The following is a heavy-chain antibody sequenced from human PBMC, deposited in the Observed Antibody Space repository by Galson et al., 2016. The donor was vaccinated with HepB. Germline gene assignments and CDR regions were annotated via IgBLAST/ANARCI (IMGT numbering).Heavy chain of an antibody. CDR3: ARDSVRSGENWFDP. V-gene: IGHV1-3*01. Sequence: SVKVSCKASGYTFTSYAIHWVRQAPGQRLEWMGWINAGNGNTTSSQKFQGRVTITRDTSASTVYMELSSLRSEDTALYYCARDSVRSGENWFDPWGQGTLVTVSS. D-gene: IGHD3-10*01. CDR2: INAGNGNT. J-gene: IGHJ5*02. CDR1: GYTFTSYA.